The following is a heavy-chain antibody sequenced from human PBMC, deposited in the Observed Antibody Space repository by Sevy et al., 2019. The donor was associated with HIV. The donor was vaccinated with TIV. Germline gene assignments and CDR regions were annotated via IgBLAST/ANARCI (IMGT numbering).Heavy chain of an antibody. J-gene: IGHJ4*02. CDR2: IHHTGKT. D-gene: IGHD2-15*01. CDR1: GGSIISSTYY. CDR3: ARHAANSNEFEY. V-gene: IGHV4-39*01. Sequence: SETLSLTCTVSGGSIISSTYYWDWIRQPPGKGLEWIGNIHHTGKTYYIPSLRSRVTMSVDTSKNQFSLTLNSVTAADTDVYYCARHAANSNEFEYWGRGTLVTVSS.